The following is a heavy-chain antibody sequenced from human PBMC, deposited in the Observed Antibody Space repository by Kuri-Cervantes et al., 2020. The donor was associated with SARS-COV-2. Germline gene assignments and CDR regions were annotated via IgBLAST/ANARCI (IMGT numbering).Heavy chain of an antibody. J-gene: IGHJ4*02. Sequence: SETLSLTCTVSGGSISSGSYYWSWIRQPAGKGLEWIGRIYTSGSTNYNPSLKSRVTMSVDTSKNQFSLKLSSVTAADTAVYYCARDVTIFGVVIKGVLDYWGQGTLVTVSS. CDR1: GGSISSGSYY. CDR2: IYTSGST. CDR3: ARDVTIFGVVIKGVLDY. V-gene: IGHV4-61*02. D-gene: IGHD3-3*01.